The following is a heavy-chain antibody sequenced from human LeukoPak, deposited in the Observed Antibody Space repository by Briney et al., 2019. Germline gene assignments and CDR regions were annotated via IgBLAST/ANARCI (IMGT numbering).Heavy chain of an antibody. Sequence: GASVKVSCKASGGTFSSYAISWVRQAPGQGLEWMGRIIPIFGIANYAQKFQGRVTITADKSTSTAYMELSSLRSEDTAVYYCARDKPRQTSVVTHGGEAWGQGTMVTVSS. D-gene: IGHD4-23*01. CDR1: GGTFSSYA. V-gene: IGHV1-69*04. J-gene: IGHJ3*01. CDR2: IIPIFGIA. CDR3: ARDKPRQTSVVTHGGEA.